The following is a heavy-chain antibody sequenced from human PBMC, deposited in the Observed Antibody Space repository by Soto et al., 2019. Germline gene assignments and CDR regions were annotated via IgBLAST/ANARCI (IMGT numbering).Heavy chain of an antibody. D-gene: IGHD6-6*01. CDR1: GFTFSSYA. CDR3: AKAPCSSSANGY. CDR2: ISGSGGST. Sequence: EVQLLESGGGLVQPGGSLRLSCAASGFTFSSYAMSWVRQAPEKGLEWVSAISGSGGSTNYADSVKGRFTMSRDNSKNPLYLQMNGLRAEDTAVYYCAKAPCSSSANGYWGQGTMVTVSS. V-gene: IGHV3-23*01. J-gene: IGHJ4*02.